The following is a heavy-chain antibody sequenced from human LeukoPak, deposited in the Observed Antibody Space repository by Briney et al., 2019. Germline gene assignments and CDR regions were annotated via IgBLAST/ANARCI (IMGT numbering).Heavy chain of an antibody. V-gene: IGHV3-66*01. J-gene: IGHJ4*02. D-gene: IGHD2-2*01. CDR1: GFTVSSNY. CDR2: IYSGGST. Sequence: GGSLRLSCAASGFTVSSNYMSWVRQAPGKGVEWVSVIYSGGSTYYADSVKGRFTISRDNSKNTLYLQMNSLRAEDTAVYYCARRYCSSTSCYVYYFDYWGQGTLVTVSS. CDR3: ARRYCSSTSCYVYYFDY.